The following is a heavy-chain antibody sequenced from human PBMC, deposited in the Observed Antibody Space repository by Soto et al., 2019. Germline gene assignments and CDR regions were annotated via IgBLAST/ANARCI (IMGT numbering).Heavy chain of an antibody. D-gene: IGHD5-12*01. V-gene: IGHV3-33*01. J-gene: IGHJ4*02. Sequence: GGSLRLSCEASGFTFSSYGMHWVRQAPGKGLDWVAVIWYDGSNKYYADSVKGRFTISRDNSKNTLYLQMNSLRAEDTAVYYCARDLRPVATYYFDYWGQGTLVTVSS. CDR3: ARDLRPVATYYFDY. CDR1: GFTFSSYG. CDR2: IWYDGSNK.